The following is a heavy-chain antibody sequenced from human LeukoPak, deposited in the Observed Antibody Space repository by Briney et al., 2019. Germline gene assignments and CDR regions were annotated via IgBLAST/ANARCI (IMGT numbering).Heavy chain of an antibody. D-gene: IGHD2-2*01. V-gene: IGHV3-23*01. CDR3: AKDGVVVPAASPFDY. Sequence: GGSLRLSCAASGFTFSSYAMSWVRQAPGKGLEWVSAISGSGGSTYYADSVKGRFTISRDNSKNTLYLQMNSLRAEDTAVYYCAKDGVVVPAASPFDYWGQGTLVTVPS. CDR1: GFTFSSYA. CDR2: ISGSGGST. J-gene: IGHJ4*02.